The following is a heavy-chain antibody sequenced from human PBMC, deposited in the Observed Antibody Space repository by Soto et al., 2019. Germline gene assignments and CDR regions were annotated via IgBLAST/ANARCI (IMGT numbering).Heavy chain of an antibody. CDR1: GYTFTRYG. V-gene: IGHV1-18*01. Sequence: ASVKVSCKASGYTFTRYGISWVRQAPGQGLEWMGWISGYNGDTNYAQKFQDRVTITRDTSASTAYMELSSLTSEDTALYYCARDLWLGESFRYYFDYWAQGTLVTVSS. D-gene: IGHD3-10*01. CDR3: ARDLWLGESFRYYFDY. CDR2: ISGYNGDT. J-gene: IGHJ4*01.